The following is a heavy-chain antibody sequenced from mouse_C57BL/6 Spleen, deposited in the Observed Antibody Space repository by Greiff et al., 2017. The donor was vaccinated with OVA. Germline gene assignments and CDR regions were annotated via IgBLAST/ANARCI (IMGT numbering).Heavy chain of an antibody. Sequence: VQLQQPGAELVRPGSSVKLSCKASGYTFTSYWMDWVKQRPGQGLEWIGNIYPSDSETHYNQKFKDKATLTVDKSSSTAYMQLSSLTSEDSAVYYCARLVTTGNYWGQGTTLTVSS. D-gene: IGHD2-2*01. CDR2: IYPSDSET. CDR1: GYTFTSYW. CDR3: ARLVTTGNY. V-gene: IGHV1-61*01. J-gene: IGHJ2*01.